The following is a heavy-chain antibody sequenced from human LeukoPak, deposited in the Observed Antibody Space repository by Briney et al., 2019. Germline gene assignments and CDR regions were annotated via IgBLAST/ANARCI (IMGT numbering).Heavy chain of an antibody. D-gene: IGHD4-23*01. CDR3: AKRTTVVTSPIDI. J-gene: IGHJ3*02. CDR2: IKQDGSEK. Sequence: PGGSLRLSCAASGFTFSSYWMSWVRQAPGKGLEWVANIKQDGSEKYYVDSVKGRFTISRDNAKNSLYLQMNSLRGEDTAVYYCAKRTTVVTSPIDIWGQGTMVTVSS. V-gene: IGHV3-7*03. CDR1: GFTFSSYW.